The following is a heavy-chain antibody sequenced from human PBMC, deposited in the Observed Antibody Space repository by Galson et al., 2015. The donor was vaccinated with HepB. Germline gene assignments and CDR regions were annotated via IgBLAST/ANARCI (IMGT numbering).Heavy chain of an antibody. Sequence: SVKVSCKASGGTFSSYAISWVRQAPGQGLEWMGGIIPIFGTANYAQKFQGRVTITADESTSTAYMELSSLRSEDTAVYYCARVPVLRMVYDSSGYPLYYFDYWGQGTLVTVSS. CDR1: GGTFSSYA. CDR3: ARVPVLRMVYDSSGYPLYYFDY. J-gene: IGHJ4*02. CDR2: IIPIFGTA. V-gene: IGHV1-69*13. D-gene: IGHD3-22*01.